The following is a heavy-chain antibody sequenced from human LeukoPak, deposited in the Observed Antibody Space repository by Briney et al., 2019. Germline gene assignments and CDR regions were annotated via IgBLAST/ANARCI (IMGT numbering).Heavy chain of an antibody. CDR1: GYSFTNYW. Sequence: GESLKISCKGSGYSFTNYWIGWVRQMPGIGLEWMGIIYPVDSDTRYSPSFQGQVTISADKSISTAYLQWSSMKASDTAIYYCARRGAETSVVAEWGPGTMVTVSS. V-gene: IGHV5-51*01. D-gene: IGHD4-23*01. J-gene: IGHJ3*01. CDR3: ARRGAETSVVAE. CDR2: IYPVDSDT.